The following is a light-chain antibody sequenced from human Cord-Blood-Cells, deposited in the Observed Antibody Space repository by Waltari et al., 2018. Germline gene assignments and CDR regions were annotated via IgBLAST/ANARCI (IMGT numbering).Light chain of an antibody. CDR2: EGS. CDR3: CSYAGSSTPWV. J-gene: IGLJ3*02. V-gene: IGLV2-23*01. Sequence: QSALTQPASVSGSPGQSITISCTGTSSDVGSYNLVSWYQQHPGQAPKLMIYEGSKRPSGVSNRFSGSKSGNTASLTISGLQAEDEADYYCCSYAGSSTPWVFGGGTKLTVL. CDR1: SSDVGSYNL.